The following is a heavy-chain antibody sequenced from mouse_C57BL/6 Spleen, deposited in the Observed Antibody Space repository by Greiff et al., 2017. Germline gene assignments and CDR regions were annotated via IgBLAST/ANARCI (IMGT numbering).Heavy chain of an antibody. V-gene: IGHV1-9*01. CDR2: ILPGSGST. J-gene: IGHJ1*03. D-gene: IGHD2-4*01. CDR1: GYTFTGYW. CDR3: ARRGIYYDYDGYFDV. Sequence: QVQLKQSGAELMKPGASVKLSCKATGYTFTGYWIEWVKQRPGHGLEWIGEILPGSGSTNYNEKFKGKAPFTADTSSNTAYMQLNSLTTEDSAIYYCARRGIYYDYDGYFDVWGTGTTVTVSS.